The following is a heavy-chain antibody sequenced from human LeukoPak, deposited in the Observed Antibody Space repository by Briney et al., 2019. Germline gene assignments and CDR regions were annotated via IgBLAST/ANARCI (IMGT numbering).Heavy chain of an antibody. CDR1: GGSFSGYY. V-gene: IGHV4-34*01. D-gene: IGHD1-26*01. CDR2: INHSGST. J-gene: IGHJ4*02. Sequence: KTSETLSLTCAVYGGSFSGYYWSWIRQPPGKGLEWIGEINHSGSTNYNPSLKSRVIISVDTSKNQFSLKLSSVTAADTAVYYCARGPDSGSYTHHFDFWGQGSLVTVSS. CDR3: ARGPDSGSYTHHFDF.